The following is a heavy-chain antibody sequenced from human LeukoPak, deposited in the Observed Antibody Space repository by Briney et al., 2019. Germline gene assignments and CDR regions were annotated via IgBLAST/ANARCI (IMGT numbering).Heavy chain of an antibody. CDR2: IKWDGGST. J-gene: IGHJ4*02. V-gene: IGHV3-20*01. D-gene: IGHD6-13*01. CDR1: GFTFSSYW. Sequence: PGGSLRLSCAASGFTFSSYWMSWVRQAPGKGLEWVSGIKWDGGSTGYADSVKGRFTISRDNAKNSLYLQMNSLRVEDTAVYHCARGAGSSWYFYFDYWGQGTLVTVSS. CDR3: ARGAGSSWYFYFDY.